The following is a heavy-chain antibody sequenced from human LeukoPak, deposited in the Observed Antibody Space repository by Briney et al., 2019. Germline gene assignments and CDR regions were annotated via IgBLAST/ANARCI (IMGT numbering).Heavy chain of an antibody. J-gene: IGHJ6*03. V-gene: IGHV4-34*01. D-gene: IGHD5-18*01. CDR2: INPSGGT. Sequence: PSETLSLTCAVYGGSFRDYSWSWIRQPPGKGLEWIGEINPSGGTNHNPSLMSRLSMSVDTSKSQISLRVSSVTAADTAVYYCARVGYRYSINDWSRIGLGAYPTKYYYYMDVWGKGTTVTVSS. CDR1: GGSFRDYS. CDR3: ARVGYRYSINDWSRIGLGAYPTKYYYYMDV.